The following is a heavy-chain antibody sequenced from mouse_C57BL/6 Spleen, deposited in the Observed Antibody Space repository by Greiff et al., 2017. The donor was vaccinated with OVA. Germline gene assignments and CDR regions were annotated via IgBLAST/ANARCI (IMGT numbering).Heavy chain of an antibody. CDR1: GFTFSDYG. J-gene: IGHJ3*01. CDR3: ARGITTVVAPPGFAY. V-gene: IGHV5-17*01. CDR2: ISSGSSTI. D-gene: IGHD1-1*01. Sequence: DVQLVESGGGLVKPGGSLKLSCAASGFTFSDYGMHWVRQAPEKGLEWVAYISSGSSTIYYADTVKGRFTISRDNAKNTLFLQMTSLRSEDTAMYYCARGITTVVAPPGFAYWGQGTLVTVSA.